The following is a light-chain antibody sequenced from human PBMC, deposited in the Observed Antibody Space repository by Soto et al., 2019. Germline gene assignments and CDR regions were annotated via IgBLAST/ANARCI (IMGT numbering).Light chain of an antibody. Sequence: EIVMTQSPATLSVSPGERATLSCRASRNINRKLAWYQQKPGQAPRLLISGASTRATGIPARFSGSGSGTEFTLTISSLQSEDFAVYYCKQYYESPPLIFGGGNKVEIK. CDR3: KQYYESPPLI. V-gene: IGKV3-15*01. CDR1: RNINRK. CDR2: GAS. J-gene: IGKJ4*01.